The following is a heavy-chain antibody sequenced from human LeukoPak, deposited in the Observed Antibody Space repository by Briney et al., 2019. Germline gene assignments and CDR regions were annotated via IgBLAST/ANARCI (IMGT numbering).Heavy chain of an antibody. V-gene: IGHV3-23*01. CDR3: AKVAGLGYYYYMDV. Sequence: GGSLRLSCAASGFTFSHYAMTWVRQAPGRGLEWVSGSSGSGVDTYYADSVKGRFTISRDNSKNTLYLQMNSLRAEDTAVYYCAKVAGLGYYYYMDVWGKGTTVTVSS. CDR1: GFTFSHYA. CDR2: SSGSGVDT. J-gene: IGHJ6*03. D-gene: IGHD3/OR15-3a*01.